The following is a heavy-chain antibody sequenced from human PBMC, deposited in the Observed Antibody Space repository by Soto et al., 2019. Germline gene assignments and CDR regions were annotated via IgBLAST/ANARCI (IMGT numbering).Heavy chain of an antibody. CDR1: GFPVSSNY. CDR3: AREVGHGWFDP. CDR2: IYSGGST. Sequence: EVQLVESGGGLVQPGGSLRLSCAASGFPVSSNYMSWVRQATGKGLEWVSVIYSGGSTYYADSVKGRFTISRHNSKNTLYLQMNSLRAEDTAVYYCAREVGHGWFDPWGQGTLVTVSS. V-gene: IGHV3-53*04. J-gene: IGHJ5*02.